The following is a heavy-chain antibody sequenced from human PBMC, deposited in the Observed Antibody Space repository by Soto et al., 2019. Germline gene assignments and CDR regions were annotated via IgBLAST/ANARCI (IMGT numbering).Heavy chain of an antibody. CDR3: AKDMKWGGMTTIHYFDS. D-gene: IGHD4-17*01. CDR2: ISSSSGSI. J-gene: IGHJ4*02. Sequence: GGSLRLSCAAAGFTIRSYSINWVRQAPGKGLEWVSYISSSSGSIFFADSVKGRFTISRDNAKNSLFLQMNSLRPEDTALYYCAKDMKWGGMTTIHYFDSWGQGTQVTVSS. CDR1: GFTIRSYS. V-gene: IGHV3-48*04.